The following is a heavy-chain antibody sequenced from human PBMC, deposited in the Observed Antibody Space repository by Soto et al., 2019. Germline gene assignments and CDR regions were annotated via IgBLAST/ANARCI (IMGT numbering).Heavy chain of an antibody. J-gene: IGHJ4*02. V-gene: IGHV1-8*01. CDR2: MNTNTGNT. CDR1: GYTFTEFD. Sequence: QVLLVQSGADVKKPGASVKVSCKTSGYTFTEFDINWVRQAPGQGLEWMGWMNTNTGNTGYAQRFQGRVTMARDTSISIAYTALSRLRSEDTGVYYCARVVRFFGGHAGYWGPGTLVPVSS. CDR3: ARVVRFFGGHAGY. D-gene: IGHD3-3*01.